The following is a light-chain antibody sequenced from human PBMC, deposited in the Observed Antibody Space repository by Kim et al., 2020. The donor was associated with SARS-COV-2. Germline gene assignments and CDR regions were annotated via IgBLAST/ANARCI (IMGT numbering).Light chain of an antibody. CDR2: DAS. CDR1: QSVSSY. CDR3: QQRSNWPPLT. V-gene: IGKV3-11*01. J-gene: IGKJ4*01. Sequence: SPVERATLSCRAGQSVSSYLAWYQQKPGQAPRLLIYDASNRATGIPARFSGSGSGTDFTLTISSLEPEDFAVYYCQQRSNWPPLTFGGGTKVDIK.